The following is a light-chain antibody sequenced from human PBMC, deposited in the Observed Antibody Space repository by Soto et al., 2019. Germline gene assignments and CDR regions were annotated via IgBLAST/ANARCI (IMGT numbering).Light chain of an antibody. CDR1: QSIRSF. V-gene: IGKV1-39*01. CDR3: QQSHDGPWA. CDR2: GTS. J-gene: IGKJ1*01. Sequence: DIPMTQSPASLSASVGDRVTITCRASQSIRSFLNWYQQKPGKAPKLLIYGTSSLQDGVPSRFRGSGSGTEFTLPISSLQPEDFASYYCQQSHDGPWAFGPGTKVEVK.